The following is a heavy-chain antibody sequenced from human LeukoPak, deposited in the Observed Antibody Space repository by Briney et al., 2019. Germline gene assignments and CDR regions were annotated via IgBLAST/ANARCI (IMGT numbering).Heavy chain of an antibody. J-gene: IGHJ3*02. V-gene: IGHV3-72*01. CDR2: IRNKANRYTT. Sequence: GGSLRLSCAASGFTFSEHYMDWVRQAPGKGLEWVGRIRNKANRYTTEYAASVKGRFTISRDDSKNSVYLQVNSLKTEDTAVYYCATSNYDILTGYRRDAFDIWGQGTMVTVSS. D-gene: IGHD3-9*01. CDR3: ATSNYDILTGYRRDAFDI. CDR1: GFTFSEHY.